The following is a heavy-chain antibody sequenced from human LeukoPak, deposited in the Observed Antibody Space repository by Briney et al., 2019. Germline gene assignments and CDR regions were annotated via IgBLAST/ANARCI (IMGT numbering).Heavy chain of an antibody. D-gene: IGHD1-1*01. CDR3: ARSGLSDFDI. CDR1: GNSISSGDYY. J-gene: IGHJ3*02. V-gene: IGHV4-61*02. Sequence: PSETLSLTCTVSGNSISSGDYYWSWIRQPAGKGLEWIGRIYTSGSTTYNPSLKSRVTISGDTSENQLSLRLSSVTAADTAVFYCARSGLSDFDIWGQGTIVTVSS. CDR2: IYTSGST.